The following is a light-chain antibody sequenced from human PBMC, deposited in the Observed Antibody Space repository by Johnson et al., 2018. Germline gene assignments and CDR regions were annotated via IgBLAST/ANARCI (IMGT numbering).Light chain of an antibody. Sequence: QSVLTQPPSVSAAPGQKVTISCSGSSSNIGNNYVSWYQQLPGTAPNLLIYEHNKRPSGIPDRFSGSKSGTSATLGITGLQAGDDADYYCGTWDSSLSAGNVFGTGTKVTVL. CDR2: EHN. CDR3: GTWDSSLSAGNV. CDR1: SSNIGNNY. J-gene: IGLJ1*01. V-gene: IGLV1-51*02.